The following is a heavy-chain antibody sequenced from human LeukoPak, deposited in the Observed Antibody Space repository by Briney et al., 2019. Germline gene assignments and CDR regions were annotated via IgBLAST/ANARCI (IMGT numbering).Heavy chain of an antibody. D-gene: IGHD6-13*01. V-gene: IGHV4-39*01. J-gene: IGHJ4*02. CDR2: IYYSGST. CDR1: GGSISSSSYY. Sequence: SETLSLTCTVSGGSISSSSYYWGWIRQPPGKGLEWIGSIYYSGSTYYNPSLKSRVTISVDTSKNQFSLKLSSVTAADTAVYYCARHSYSSSWFDYWGQGTVVTVSS. CDR3: ARHSYSSSWFDY.